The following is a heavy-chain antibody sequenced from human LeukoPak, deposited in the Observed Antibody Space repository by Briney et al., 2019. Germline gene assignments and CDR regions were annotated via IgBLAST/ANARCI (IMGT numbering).Heavy chain of an antibody. J-gene: IGHJ4*02. CDR1: GGTFSSYA. D-gene: IGHD6-13*01. CDR3: ARGGSIAAAAPN. V-gene: IGHV1-69*05. Sequence: GSSVKVSCKASGGTFSSYAISWVRQAPGQGLEWMGGIIPIFGTANYAQKFQGRVTITTDESTSTAYMELSSLRSEDTAVYYCARGGSIAAAAPNWGQGTLVTVSS. CDR2: IIPIFGTA.